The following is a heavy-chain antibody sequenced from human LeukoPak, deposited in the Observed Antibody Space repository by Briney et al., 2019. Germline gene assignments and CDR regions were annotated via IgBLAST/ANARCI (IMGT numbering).Heavy chain of an antibody. V-gene: IGHV4-4*09. CDR3: ARRPPSNIVGYDY. CDR1: GGSISSYY. D-gene: IGHD2/OR15-2a*01. Sequence: PSETLSLTCTVSGGSISSYYWSWIRQPPGKGLEWIGYIYTSGSTNYNPSPKSRVTISVDTSKNQFSLKLSSVTAADTAVYYCARRPPSNIVGYDYWGQGTLVTVSS. CDR2: IYTSGST. J-gene: IGHJ4*02.